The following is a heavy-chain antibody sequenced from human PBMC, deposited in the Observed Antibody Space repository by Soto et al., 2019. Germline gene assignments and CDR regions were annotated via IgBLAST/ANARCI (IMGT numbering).Heavy chain of an antibody. Sequence: QVQLQESGPGLVKPSQTLSLTCTVSGGSISSGGYYWSWIRQPPGKGLAWIGYIYYTGSTYDNPSVKSRVTISVDTSKNQFSLKLSSVTAANTAVYYCAREDIVVVPAARDSFDIWGQGTMVTVSS. CDR3: AREDIVVVPAARDSFDI. D-gene: IGHD2-2*01. V-gene: IGHV4-31*03. CDR2: IYYTGST. CDR1: GGSISSGGYY. J-gene: IGHJ3*02.